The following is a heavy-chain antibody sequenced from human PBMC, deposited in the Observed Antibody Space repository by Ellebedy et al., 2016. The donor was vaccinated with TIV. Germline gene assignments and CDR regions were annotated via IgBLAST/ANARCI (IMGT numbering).Heavy chain of an antibody. CDR3: ARDPGGGPFDY. D-gene: IGHD3-10*01. CDR1: GGSLNSGGYY. J-gene: IGHJ4*02. CDR2: IYYSGRT. Sequence: MPSETLSLTCTVSGGSLNSGGYYWSWIRQHPGKGLEWIGYIYYSGRTNYNPSLKSRVTISVDTSKNQFSLKLSSVTAADTAVYYCARDPGGGPFDYWGQGTLVTVSS. V-gene: IGHV4-31*03.